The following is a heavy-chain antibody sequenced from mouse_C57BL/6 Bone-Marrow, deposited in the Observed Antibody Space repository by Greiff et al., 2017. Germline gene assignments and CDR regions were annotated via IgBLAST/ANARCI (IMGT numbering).Heavy chain of an antibody. CDR3: ASGWFAY. J-gene: IGHJ3*01. CDR2: ISYDGSN. CDR1: GYSITSGYY. Sequence: DVKLQESGPGLVKPSQSLSLTCSVTGYSITSGYYWTWIRQFPGNKLEWMGYISYDGSNNYNPSLKNRISITRDTSKNQFFLKLNSVTTEDTATYYCASGWFAYWGQGTLVTVSA. V-gene: IGHV3-6*01.